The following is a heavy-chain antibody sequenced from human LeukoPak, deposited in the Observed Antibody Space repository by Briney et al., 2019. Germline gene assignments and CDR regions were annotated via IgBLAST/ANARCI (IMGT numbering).Heavy chain of an antibody. V-gene: IGHV4-59*08. Sequence: SETLSLTCTVSGGSIGSNYWTWIWQPPGKGLEYIGYIYYTGGTNYNPSLKSRVTISVDTSKNQFSLKLTSVTAADTAVYFCAKYGNSGWVIDNWGQGTLVTVSS. D-gene: IGHD6-19*01. CDR3: AKYGNSGWVIDN. CDR1: GGSIGSNY. J-gene: IGHJ4*02. CDR2: IYYTGGT.